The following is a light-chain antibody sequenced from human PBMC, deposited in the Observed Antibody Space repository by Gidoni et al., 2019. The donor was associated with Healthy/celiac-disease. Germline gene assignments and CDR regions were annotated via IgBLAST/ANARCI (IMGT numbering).Light chain of an antibody. J-gene: IGKJ4*01. Sequence: DIVMTQSPLSLSVTPGEPASISCRSSQSLPHSNGYNYLDWYLQKPGQSPQLLIYLGSNRASGVPDRVSGSGSGTDFSLKISRVQPEDVGFYYCMQALQTPRTFGGGTKVEIK. CDR1: QSLPHSNGYNY. CDR3: MQALQTPRT. V-gene: IGKV2-28*01. CDR2: LGS.